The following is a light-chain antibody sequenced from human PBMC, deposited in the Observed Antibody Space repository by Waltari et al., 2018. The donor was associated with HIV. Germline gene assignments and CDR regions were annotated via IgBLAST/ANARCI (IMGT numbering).Light chain of an antibody. CDR1: RLNVGGYNY. V-gene: IGLV2-11*01. Sequence: QSALTQPRSVSGSPGQSVTISCTGTRLNVGGYNYVSWFQQHPGKAPKLIIYDVTQRPSGAPDRFSASKSGNTASLTISGLQAGDEADYFCCSYAGSYTWVFGTGTELTVL. CDR2: DVT. CDR3: CSYAGSYTWV. J-gene: IGLJ3*02.